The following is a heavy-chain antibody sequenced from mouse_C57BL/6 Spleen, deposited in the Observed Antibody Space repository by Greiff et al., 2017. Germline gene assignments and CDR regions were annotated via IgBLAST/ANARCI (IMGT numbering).Heavy chain of an antibody. J-gene: IGHJ3*01. Sequence: QVQLKQPGAELVMPGASVKLSCKASGYTFTSYWMHWVKQRPGQGLEWIGEIDPSDSYTNYNQKFKGKSTLTVDKSSSTAYMQLSSLTSEDSAVYYCALIYYGNYVFAYWGQGTLVTVSA. CDR2: IDPSDSYT. CDR3: ALIYYGNYVFAY. D-gene: IGHD2-1*01. V-gene: IGHV1-69*01. CDR1: GYTFTSYW.